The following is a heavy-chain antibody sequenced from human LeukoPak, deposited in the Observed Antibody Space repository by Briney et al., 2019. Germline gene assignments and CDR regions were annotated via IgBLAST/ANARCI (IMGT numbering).Heavy chain of an antibody. CDR1: GGSTSSYY. V-gene: IGHV4-59*01. Sequence: SETLSLTCTVSGGSTSSYYWSWIRQPPGKGLEWIGYIYYSGSTNYNPSLKSRVTISVDTSKNQFSLKLSSVTAADTAVYHCARDVTMVRGVIGSGMDVWGQGTTVTVSS. J-gene: IGHJ6*02. D-gene: IGHD3-10*01. CDR2: IYYSGST. CDR3: ARDVTMVRGVIGSGMDV.